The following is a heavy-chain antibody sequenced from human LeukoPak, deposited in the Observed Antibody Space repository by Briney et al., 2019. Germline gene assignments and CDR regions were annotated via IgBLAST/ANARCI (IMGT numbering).Heavy chain of an antibody. J-gene: IGHJ6*03. Sequence: SETLSLTCTVSGGSISSYYWSWIRQPPGKGLEWIGEINHSGSTNYNPSLKSRVTISVDTSKNQFSLKLSSVTAADTAVYYCARGRYTYYYYYYYMDVWGKGTTVTVSS. D-gene: IGHD3-16*02. V-gene: IGHV4-34*01. CDR1: GGSISSYY. CDR2: INHSGST. CDR3: ARGRYTYYYYYYYMDV.